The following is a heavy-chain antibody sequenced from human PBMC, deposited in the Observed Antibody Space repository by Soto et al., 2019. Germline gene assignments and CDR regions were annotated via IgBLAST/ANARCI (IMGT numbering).Heavy chain of an antibody. CDR3: ARGGGPQEAPGILVQVHYYNGMDV. J-gene: IGHJ6*02. CDR2: IHYNGSA. V-gene: IGHV4-59*01. Sequence: QVQVEESGPGRVKPSETVSLKCTVSGGSLSPYYWSWIRQPPGKGLEWIGYIHYNGSANHSPSLKSRVTLSVDTTKNQLSLKLSAVTAADTAVYYCARGGGPQEAPGILVQVHYYNGMDVWGQGTTVIVS. CDR1: GGSLSPYY. D-gene: IGHD2-2*01.